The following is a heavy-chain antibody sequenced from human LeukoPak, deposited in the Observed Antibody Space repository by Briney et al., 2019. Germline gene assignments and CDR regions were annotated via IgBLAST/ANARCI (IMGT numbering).Heavy chain of an antibody. CDR3: ASDSDQNEDAFDI. CDR1: GFTFSSYA. D-gene: IGHD2-2*01. V-gene: IGHV3-30*04. Sequence: GGSLRLSCAASGFTFSSYAMHWVRQAPGKGLEWVAVISYDGSNKYYADSAKGRFTISRDNSKNTLYLQMNSLRAEDTAVYYCASDSDQNEDAFDIWGQGTMVTVSS. J-gene: IGHJ3*02. CDR2: ISYDGSNK.